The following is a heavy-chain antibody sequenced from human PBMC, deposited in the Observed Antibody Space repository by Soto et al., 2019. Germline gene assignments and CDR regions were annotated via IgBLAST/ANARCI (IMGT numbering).Heavy chain of an antibody. CDR2: ISYDGSNK. D-gene: IGHD3-3*01. CDR3: AKALLLRGLLDYYYGMDV. J-gene: IGHJ6*02. Sequence: PGGSLRLSCAASGFTFSSYGMHWVRQAPGKGLEWVAVISYDGSNKYYADSVKGRFTISRDNSKNTLYLQMNSLRAEDTAVYYCAKALLLRGLLDYYYGMDVWGQGTTVTVSS. V-gene: IGHV3-30*18. CDR1: GFTFSSYG.